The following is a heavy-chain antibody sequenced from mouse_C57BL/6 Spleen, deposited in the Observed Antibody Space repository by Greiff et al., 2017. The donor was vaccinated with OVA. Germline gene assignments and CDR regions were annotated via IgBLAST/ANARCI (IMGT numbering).Heavy chain of an antibody. CDR3: ARWGNYDYDGGFAY. Sequence: QVQLKQPGAELVMPGASVKLSCKASGYTFTSYWMHWVKQRPGQGLEWIGEIDPSDSYTNYNQKFKGKSTLTVDKSSSTAYMQLSSLTSEDSAVYYCARWGNYDYDGGFAYWGQGTLVTVSA. D-gene: IGHD2-4*01. V-gene: IGHV1-69*01. CDR1: GYTFTSYW. J-gene: IGHJ3*01. CDR2: IDPSDSYT.